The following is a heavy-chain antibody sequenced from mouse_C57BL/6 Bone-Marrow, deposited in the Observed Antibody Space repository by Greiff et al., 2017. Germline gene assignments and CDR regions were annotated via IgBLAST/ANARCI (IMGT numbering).Heavy chain of an antibody. Sequence: QVQLQQPGAELVKPGASVKVSCKASGYTFTSYWMHWVKQRPGQGLEWIGRIHPSDSDTNYNQKFKGKATLTVAKSSRTAYMQLSSLTSEDSAVYYCAPMIKGRNYYAMDYWGQGTSVTVSS. D-gene: IGHD2-4*01. CDR1: GYTFTSYW. J-gene: IGHJ4*01. CDR2: IHPSDSDT. CDR3: APMIKGRNYYAMDY. V-gene: IGHV1-74*01.